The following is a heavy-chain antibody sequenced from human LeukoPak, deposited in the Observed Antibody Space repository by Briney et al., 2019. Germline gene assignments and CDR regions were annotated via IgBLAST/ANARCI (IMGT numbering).Heavy chain of an antibody. Sequence: SETLSLTCTVSGGSFSIYYWSWIRQPPGKGLEWIGYIYYSGSTNYNPSLKSRVTMLVDTSKNQFSLRLSSVTAADTAAYYCARGVFSGGILRYFDLWGRGTLVTVSS. J-gene: IGHJ2*01. CDR3: ARGVFSGGILRYFDL. CDR1: GGSFSIYY. D-gene: IGHD2-15*01. V-gene: IGHV4-59*01. CDR2: IYYSGST.